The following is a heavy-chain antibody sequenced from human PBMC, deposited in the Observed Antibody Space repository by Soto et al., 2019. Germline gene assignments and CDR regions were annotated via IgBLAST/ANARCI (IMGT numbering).Heavy chain of an antibody. J-gene: IGHJ4*02. CDR2: ISSSTGYI. CDR3: TRRGGYSYYFDY. CDR1: GFTFCSYS. V-gene: IGHV3-21*01. Sequence: EVQLVESGGGLVKPGGSLRLSCAASGFTFCSYSMNWVRQAPGKGLEWVSSISSSTGYIYYADSVKGRFTISRDNAKNSLYLQMNSLRAEDTAVYYCTRRGGYSYYFDYWGQGTLVTVSS. D-gene: IGHD5-18*01.